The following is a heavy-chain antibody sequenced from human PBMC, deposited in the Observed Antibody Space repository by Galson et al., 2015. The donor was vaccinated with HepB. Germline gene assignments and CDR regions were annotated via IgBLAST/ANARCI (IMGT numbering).Heavy chain of an antibody. CDR1: GFTVRSNY. J-gene: IGHJ4*02. V-gene: IGHV3-53*01. D-gene: IGHD3-3*01. CDR2: IYSGGYT. CDR3: ARSYYDFWSGLGY. Sequence: SLRLSCAASGFTVRSNYMTWVRQAPGQGLEWVSVIYSGGYTYYADSVKGRFTISRDDSKNTVYLQMNSLRAEDTAVYSCARSYYDFWSGLGYGGQGTLVTVSS.